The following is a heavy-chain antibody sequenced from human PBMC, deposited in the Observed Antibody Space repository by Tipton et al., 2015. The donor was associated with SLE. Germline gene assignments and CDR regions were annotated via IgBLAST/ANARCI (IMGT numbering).Heavy chain of an antibody. V-gene: IGHV3-30*04. CDR2: ISYDGSNK. D-gene: IGHD3-3*01. Sequence: SLRLSCAASGFTFSSYAMHWVRQAPGKGLERVAVISYDGSNKYYADSVKGRFTISRDNSKNTLYLQMNSLRAEDTAVYYCARDANVLRFLEWSMFFDYWGQGTLVTVSS. J-gene: IGHJ4*02. CDR3: ARDANVLRFLEWSMFFDY. CDR1: GFTFSSYA.